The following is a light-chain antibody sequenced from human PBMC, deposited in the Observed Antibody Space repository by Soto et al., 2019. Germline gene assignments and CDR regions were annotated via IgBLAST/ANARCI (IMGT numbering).Light chain of an antibody. Sequence: QSALTQPASVSGSPGQSITISCTGSNSDIGAYDYVSWYQQHPGKPPTLLIYEVTFRPSGVPNRFSGSKSGNTATLTISGSLTEDEAYYYCWYYASATLIFGGGTQLTVL. J-gene: IGLJ2*01. V-gene: IGLV2-14*01. CDR1: NSDIGAYDY. CDR3: WYYASATLI. CDR2: EVT.